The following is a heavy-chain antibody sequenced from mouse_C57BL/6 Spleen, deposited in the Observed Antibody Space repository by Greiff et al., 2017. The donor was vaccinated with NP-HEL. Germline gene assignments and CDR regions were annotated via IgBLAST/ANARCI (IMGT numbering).Heavy chain of an antibody. CDR3: AKTRYDYEGAMDY. Sequence: QVHVKQSGPGLVQPSQSLSITCTVSGFSLTSYGVHWVRQPPGKGLEWLGVIWSGGSTDYNAAFISRLSISKDNSKSQVFFKMNSLQADDTAIYYCAKTRYDYEGAMDYWGQGTSVTVSS. J-gene: IGHJ4*01. V-gene: IGHV2-4*01. CDR2: IWSGGST. D-gene: IGHD2-4*01. CDR1: GFSLTSYG.